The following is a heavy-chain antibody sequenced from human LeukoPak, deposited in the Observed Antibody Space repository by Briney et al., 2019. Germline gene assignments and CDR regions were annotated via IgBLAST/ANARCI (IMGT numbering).Heavy chain of an antibody. CDR1: GFTVSSNY. CDR2: IYSGGST. Sequence: GGSLRLSCAASGFTVSSNYMSWVRQAPGKGLEWVSVIYSGGSTYYADSVKGRFTISRDTSKNTLYLQMNSLRVEDTAVYYCASLSGFCSSTSCAGYWGQGTLVTVSS. J-gene: IGHJ4*02. CDR3: ASLSGFCSSTSCAGY. D-gene: IGHD2-2*01. V-gene: IGHV3-53*01.